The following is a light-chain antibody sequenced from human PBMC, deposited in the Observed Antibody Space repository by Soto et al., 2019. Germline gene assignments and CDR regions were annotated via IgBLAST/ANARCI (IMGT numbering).Light chain of an antibody. CDR1: SSDVGSYNL. CDR3: CSYAGSSTWV. Sequence: QSALTQPASVSGSPGQSITISCTGTSSDVGSYNLVSWYQQHPGKAPKLMIYEGSKRLSGVSNRFSGAKSGITASLTISGLQAEDEADYYCCSYAGSSTWVFGGGTKLTVL. V-gene: IGLV2-23*01. J-gene: IGLJ3*02. CDR2: EGS.